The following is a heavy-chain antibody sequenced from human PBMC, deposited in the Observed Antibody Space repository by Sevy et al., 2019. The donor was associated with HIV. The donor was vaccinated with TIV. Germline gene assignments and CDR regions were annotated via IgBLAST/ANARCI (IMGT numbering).Heavy chain of an antibody. J-gene: IGHJ4*02. V-gene: IGHV3-23*01. CDR3: SREGCTKALDY. D-gene: IGHD2-8*01. CDR2: LSVGGGGI. CDR1: GFTFSKYS. Sequence: GGSLRLSCAASGFTFSKYSMSWVRQPPGKGLEWVSTLSVGGGGINYADSVKGRFTISRDNSKNSVYLQMNNRRPEDTTVDYCSREGCTKALDYWGQGTLVTVSS.